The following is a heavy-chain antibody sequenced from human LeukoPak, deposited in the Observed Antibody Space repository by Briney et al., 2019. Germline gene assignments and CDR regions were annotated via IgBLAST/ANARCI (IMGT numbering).Heavy chain of an antibody. CDR2: ISSISSYI. J-gene: IGHJ4*02. V-gene: IGHV3-21*01. D-gene: IGHD1-26*01. CDR3: ARGVGATTSDY. CDR1: GFTFSSYS. Sequence: PGGSLRLSCAASGFTFSSYSMNWVRQAPGKGLEWVSSISSISSYIYYADSVKGRFTISRDNAKNSLYLQMNSLRAEDTAVYYCARGVGATTSDYWGQGTLVTVSS.